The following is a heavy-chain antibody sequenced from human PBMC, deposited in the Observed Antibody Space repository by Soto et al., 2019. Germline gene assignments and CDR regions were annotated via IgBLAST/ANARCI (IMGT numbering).Heavy chain of an antibody. CDR1: RVAFSKFI. Sequence: GASVKVSCKASRVAFSKFIVTWVRQAPGLGLEWVGGIIPIFGTANYAQKFQGRVTITADESTSTSYMEVNNLRSEDTAVYYCAKVRYSSXXXYYYGMDVWGQGTTVTVSS. CDR3: AKVRYSSXXXYYYGMDV. D-gene: IGHD6-19*01. CDR2: IIPIFGTA. J-gene: IGHJ6*02. V-gene: IGHV1-69*13.